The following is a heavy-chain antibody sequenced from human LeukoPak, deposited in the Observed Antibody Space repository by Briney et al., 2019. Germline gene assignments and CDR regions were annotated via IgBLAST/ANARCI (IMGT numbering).Heavy chain of an antibody. CDR1: GFTFSSYA. CDR3: ARDSLPMYSSSWVY. D-gene: IGHD6-13*01. CDR2: ISYDGSNK. Sequence: GGSLRLSCAASGFTFSSYAMHWVRQAPGKGLEWVAVISYDGSNKYYADSVKGRFTISRDNSKNTLYLQMNSLRAEDTAVYYCARDSLPMYSSSWVYWGQGTLVTVSS. V-gene: IGHV3-30-3*01. J-gene: IGHJ4*02.